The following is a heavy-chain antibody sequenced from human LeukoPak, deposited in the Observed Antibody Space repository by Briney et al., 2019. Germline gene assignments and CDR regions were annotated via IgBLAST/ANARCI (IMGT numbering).Heavy chain of an antibody. CDR3: ARARWLQSEDSPPIVDY. Sequence: GGSLRLSCVASGFIVSSNYMSWVRQAPGKGPEWVSVIYSGGSTYYPDSVKGRFTISRDNSKNTLYLQMNSLRADDTAVYYCARARWLQSEDSPPIVDYWAQGTLVTVSS. CDR1: GFIVSSNY. D-gene: IGHD5-24*01. CDR2: IYSGGST. V-gene: IGHV3-53*01. J-gene: IGHJ4*02.